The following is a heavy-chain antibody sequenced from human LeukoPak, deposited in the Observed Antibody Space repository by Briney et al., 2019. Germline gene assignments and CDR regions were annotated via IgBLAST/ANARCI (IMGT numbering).Heavy chain of an antibody. V-gene: IGHV1-2*06. J-gene: IGHJ4*02. D-gene: IGHD3-22*01. Sequence: ASVKVSCKASGYTFTGYYMHWVRQAPGQGLEWMGRINPNSGGTNYAQKFQGRVTMTRDTSISTAYMELSRLRSDDTAVYYCARTMYDSSGYYYEVRVWHTGHFDYWGQGTLVTVSS. CDR1: GYTFTGYY. CDR2: INPNSGGT. CDR3: ARTMYDSSGYYYEVRVWHTGHFDY.